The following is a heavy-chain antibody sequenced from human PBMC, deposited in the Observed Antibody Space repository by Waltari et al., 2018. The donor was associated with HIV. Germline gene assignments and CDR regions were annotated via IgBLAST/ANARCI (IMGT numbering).Heavy chain of an antibody. CDR2: FRSSSSST. J-gene: IGHJ4*02. D-gene: IGHD1-1*01. Sequence: QVQLVESGGGLVKPGGSLRLSCAASGFTFSDYYMSWLRQDPGKEVEWVSYFRSSSSSTNYADSVKGRFTISRDNAKNSLHLQMNSRRAEDTAVYYCARGDWNVLYGDWGQGTLVTVSS. CDR3: ARGDWNVLYGD. V-gene: IGHV3-11*05. CDR1: GFTFSDYY.